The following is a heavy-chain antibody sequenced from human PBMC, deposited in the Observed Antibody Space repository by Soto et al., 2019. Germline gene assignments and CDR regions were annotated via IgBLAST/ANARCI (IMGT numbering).Heavy chain of an antibody. J-gene: IGHJ6*02. CDR3: ARRSTTGRNYYYGMDV. D-gene: IGHD2-2*01. CDR2: TDPSDSYT. CDR1: WYSFTSYW. V-gene: IGHV5-10-1*01. Sequence: GDSPKISLKGPWYSFTSYWISWVRQMPGKGLECVGRTDPSDSYTNYSPSFQGPVTISADKPISTAYLQSSSLKASDTAMYYCARRSTTGRNYYYGMDVWGQGTTVTVSS.